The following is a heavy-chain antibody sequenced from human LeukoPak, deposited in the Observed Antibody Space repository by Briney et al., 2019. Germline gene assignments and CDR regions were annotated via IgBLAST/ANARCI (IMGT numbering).Heavy chain of an antibody. V-gene: IGHV4-28*01. CDR3: ARSIVVIPAATSGAFDI. D-gene: IGHD2-2*01. J-gene: IGHJ3*02. Sequence: PSDTLSLTCAVSGYSISSSNWWGWIRQPPGKGLEWIGYIYYSGSTYYNPSLKSRVTMSIDTSKNQFSLKLSSVTAVDAAVYYCARSIVVIPAATSGAFDIWGQGTMVTVSS. CDR1: GYSISSSNW. CDR2: IYYSGST.